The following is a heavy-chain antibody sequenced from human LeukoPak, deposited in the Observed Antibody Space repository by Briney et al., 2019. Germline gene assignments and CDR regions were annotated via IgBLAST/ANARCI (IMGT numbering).Heavy chain of an antibody. Sequence: PSETLSLTCTVSGYSISSGYYWGWIRQPPGKELEWIGYIYHNGITYYNSSFKSHVTISVDTSKNQFSLKLSSVTAADTAVYYGARHSGSYPLDYWGQGTLVTVSS. V-gene: IGHV4-38-2*02. CDR2: IYHNGIT. CDR1: GYSISSGYY. J-gene: IGHJ4*02. D-gene: IGHD1-26*01. CDR3: ARHSGSYPLDY.